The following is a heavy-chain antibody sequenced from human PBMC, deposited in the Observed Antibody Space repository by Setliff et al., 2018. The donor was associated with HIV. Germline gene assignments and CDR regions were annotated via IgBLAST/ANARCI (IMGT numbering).Heavy chain of an antibody. CDR3: XXXXXSXFDY. D-gene: IGHD2-15*01. J-gene: IGHJ4*01. CDR1: GFTFSDHY. V-gene: IGHV3-72*01. Sequence: GGSLRLSCAASGFTFSDHYMDWVRQAPGKGLEWVGRTTNKADSYNTNYAASVKGRXXXARDDSKKSLYLQMNSLKIEDTAVYXXXXXXXSXFDYXGXGXLVTX. CDR2: TTNKADSYNT.